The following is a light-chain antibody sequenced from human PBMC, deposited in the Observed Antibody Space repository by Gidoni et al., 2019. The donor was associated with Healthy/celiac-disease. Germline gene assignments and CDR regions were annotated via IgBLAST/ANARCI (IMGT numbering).Light chain of an antibody. CDR1: QSISSY. J-gene: IGKJ4*01. V-gene: IGKV1-39*01. Sequence: DIQMTQSPSSLSASVGDRVTITCRASQSISSYLNWYQQKQGKAPKLLIYAASSLQSGVPSRFSGSGSGTDLTLTISSRQPEDFATYYCQQSYSTRLTFGGGTKVEIK. CDR2: AAS. CDR3: QQSYSTRLT.